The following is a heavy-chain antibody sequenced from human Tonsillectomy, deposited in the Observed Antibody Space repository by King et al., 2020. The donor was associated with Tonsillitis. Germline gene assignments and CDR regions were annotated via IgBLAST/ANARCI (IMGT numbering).Heavy chain of an antibody. Sequence: VQLVESGGGVVQPGRSLRLSCAASGFTFSSYGMHWVRQAPGKGLEWVAVISYDGSNKYYVDSVKGRFTISRDNSKNTLYLQMNSLRAEDTAVYYCAKEWHIVVVTARPPFDYWGQGTLVTVSS. D-gene: IGHD2-21*02. CDR3: AKEWHIVVVTARPPFDY. CDR1: GFTFSSYG. CDR2: ISYDGSNK. J-gene: IGHJ4*02. V-gene: IGHV3-30*18.